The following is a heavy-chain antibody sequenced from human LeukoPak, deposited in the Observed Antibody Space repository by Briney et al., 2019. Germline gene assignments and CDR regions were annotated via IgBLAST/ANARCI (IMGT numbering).Heavy chain of an antibody. Sequence: ASVKVSCKASGYTFTSYYTHWVRQAPGQGLEWMGIINPSGGSTSYAQKFQGRVTMTRDTSISTAYMELSRLRSDDTAVYYCARFGGYCSSTSCSHNWFDPWGQGTLVTVSS. V-gene: IGHV1-46*01. CDR3: ARFGGYCSSTSCSHNWFDP. CDR2: INPSGGST. CDR1: GYTFTSYY. J-gene: IGHJ5*02. D-gene: IGHD2-2*01.